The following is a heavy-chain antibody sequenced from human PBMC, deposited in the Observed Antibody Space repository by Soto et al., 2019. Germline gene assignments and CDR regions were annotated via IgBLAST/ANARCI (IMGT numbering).Heavy chain of an antibody. D-gene: IGHD2-8*01. CDR1: GFTFSSYG. Sequence: EVQLVESGGGLVKLGGSLRLSCAASGFTFSSYGMNWVRQAPGKGLEWVSAISSSSSYIYYADSVKGRFTISRDNAKNSLYLQLNSLRAEDTAVYYCASSSMLPWYFDLWGRGTLVTVSS. CDR3: ASSSMLPWYFDL. J-gene: IGHJ2*01. V-gene: IGHV3-21*01. CDR2: ISSSSSYI.